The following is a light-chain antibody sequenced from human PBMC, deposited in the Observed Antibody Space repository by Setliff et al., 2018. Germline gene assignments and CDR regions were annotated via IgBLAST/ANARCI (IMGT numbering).Light chain of an antibody. CDR2: DVT. CDR3: CSYAGSNVQVR. V-gene: IGLV2-11*01. Sequence: QSVLTQPRSVSGSPGQSVTISCTGTSSDIGGYDYVSWYQHHPDKAPKLIIYDVTERPSGVPDRFSASKSGNTASLTISGLLAEDEADYYCCSYAGSNVQVRFGGGTQLTGL. J-gene: IGLJ2*01. CDR1: SSDIGGYDY.